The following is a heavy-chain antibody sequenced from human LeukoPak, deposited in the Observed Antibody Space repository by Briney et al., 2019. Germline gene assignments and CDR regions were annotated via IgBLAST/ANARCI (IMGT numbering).Heavy chain of an antibody. CDR1: GYTFTSYD. V-gene: IGHV1-8*01. Sequence: ASVTVSCKASGYTFTSYDINWVRQATGQGLEWMGWMNPNNGNTGYAQKFQGRVTMTRSTSISTAYMELSSLRSEDTAVYYCARLASSSWPLYYYYYGMDVWGQGTTVTVSS. J-gene: IGHJ6*02. D-gene: IGHD6-13*01. CDR3: ARLASSSWPLYYYYYGMDV. CDR2: MNPNNGNT.